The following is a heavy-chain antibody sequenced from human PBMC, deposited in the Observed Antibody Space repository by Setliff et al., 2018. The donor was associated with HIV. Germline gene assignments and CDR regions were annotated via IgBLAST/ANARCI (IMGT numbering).Heavy chain of an antibody. J-gene: IGHJ4*02. D-gene: IGHD1-20*01. V-gene: IGHV4-59*11. CDR1: GGSISSHY. CDR2: IYYSGST. CDR3: AREVYNWNDGVDY. Sequence: SETLSLTCTVSGGSISSHYWSWIRQPPGKGLEWIGSIYYSGSTNYNPSLKSRVTISVDTSENQFSLKLSSVTAADTAVYYCAREVYNWNDGVDYWGQGTLVTVSS.